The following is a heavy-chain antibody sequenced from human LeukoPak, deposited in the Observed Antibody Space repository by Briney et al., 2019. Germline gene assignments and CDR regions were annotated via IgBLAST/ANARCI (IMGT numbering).Heavy chain of an antibody. CDR2: INRDGSRT. D-gene: IGHD5-18*01. CDR3: ARGGSDTAMAHDY. V-gene: IGHV3-74*01. J-gene: IGHJ4*02. Sequence: PGGSLRLSCAASGFTFSNFLMTWVRQAPGKGLMWVSRINRDGSRTDYADSVKGRFTISRDDAKNTLYLQVNSLRAEDTAVYFCARGGSDTAMAHDYWGQGTLVTVSS. CDR1: GFTFSNFL.